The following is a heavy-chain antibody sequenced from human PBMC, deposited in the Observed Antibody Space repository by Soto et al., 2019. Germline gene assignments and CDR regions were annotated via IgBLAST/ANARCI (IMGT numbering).Heavy chain of an antibody. CDR2: ISAYNGNT. CDR3: ARDGPPAEY. J-gene: IGHJ4*02. V-gene: IGHV1-18*01. CDR1: GYTFTSYY. Sequence: QVQLVQSGAEVKKPGASVKVSCKASGYTFTSYYISWVRQAPGQGLEWMGWISAYNGNTNYAQKPQXXXTXXTDTSTTTAYMELRSLTSDDTAVYYCARDGPPAEYWGQGTLVTVSS.